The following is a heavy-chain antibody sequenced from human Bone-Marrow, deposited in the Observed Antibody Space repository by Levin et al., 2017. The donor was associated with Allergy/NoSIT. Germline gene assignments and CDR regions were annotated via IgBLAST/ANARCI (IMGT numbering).Heavy chain of an antibody. Sequence: GESLKISCAGSGFTFSSYSMSWVRQAPGKGLEWVSSIRNNSSYMFYASSVKGRFTISRENAKNALYLQMNSLRAEDTAVYYCVREYGKHWGQGTMVAVSA. CDR2: IRNNSSYM. CDR1: GFTFSSYS. D-gene: IGHD3-10*01. J-gene: IGHJ1*01. CDR3: VREYGKH. V-gene: IGHV3-21*01.